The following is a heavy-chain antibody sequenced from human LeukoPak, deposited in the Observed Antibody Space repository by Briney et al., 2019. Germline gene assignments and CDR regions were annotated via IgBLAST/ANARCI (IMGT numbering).Heavy chain of an antibody. V-gene: IGHV3-30*02. CDR2: IRYDGSNK. D-gene: IGHD1-7*01. CDR3: AKDSWNYVLAEYFQH. J-gene: IGHJ1*01. CDR1: GFTFSSYG. Sequence: GGSLRLSCAASGFTFSSYGMHWVRQAPGKGLEWVAFIRYDGSNKYYADSVKGRFTISRDNSKNTLYLQMNSLSAEDTAVYYCAKDSWNYVLAEYFQHWGQGTLVTVSS.